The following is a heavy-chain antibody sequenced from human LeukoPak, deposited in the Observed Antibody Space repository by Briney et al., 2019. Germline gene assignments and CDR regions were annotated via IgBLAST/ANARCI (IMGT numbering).Heavy chain of an antibody. J-gene: IGHJ6*04. D-gene: IGHD2-2*01. CDR2: INHSGST. Sequence: PSETLSLTCAVYGGSFSGYYWSWIRQPPGKGLEWIGEINHSGSTNYNPSLKSRVTISVDTSKNQFSLKLSSVTAADTAVYYCARDVVVPAAMRGYYCYYGMDVWGKGTTVTVSS. CDR3: ARDVVVPAAMRGYYCYYGMDV. CDR1: GGSFSGYY. V-gene: IGHV4-34*01.